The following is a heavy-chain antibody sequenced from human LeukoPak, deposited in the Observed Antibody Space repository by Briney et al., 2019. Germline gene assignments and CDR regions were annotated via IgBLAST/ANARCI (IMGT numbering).Heavy chain of an antibody. CDR2: ISGSGGST. CDR3: AKVAGDPIGRFDY. V-gene: IGHV3-23*01. CDR1: GFTFRSYA. J-gene: IGHJ4*02. D-gene: IGHD7-27*01. Sequence: PGGSLRLSCAASGFTFRSYAMCWVRQAPGKGLEWVSAISGSGGSTYYADSVKGRFTISRDNSKNTLYLQMNSPRAEDTAVYYCAKVAGDPIGRFDYWGQGTLVTVSS.